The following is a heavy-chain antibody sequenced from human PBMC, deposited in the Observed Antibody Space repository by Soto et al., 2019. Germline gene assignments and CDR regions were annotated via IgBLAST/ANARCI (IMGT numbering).Heavy chain of an antibody. D-gene: IGHD5-12*01. CDR1: GGSISSGGYY. CDR2: IYYSGST. V-gene: IGHV4-31*03. Sequence: QVQLQESGPGLVKPSQTLSLTCTVSGGSISSGGYYWSWIRQHPGKGLEWIGYIYYSGSTYYNPSLKSRVTMSVYTSENQFSLRLSSVTAADTAVYYCARKDSGYGDYMDVWGKGTTVTVSS. CDR3: ARKDSGYGDYMDV. J-gene: IGHJ6*03.